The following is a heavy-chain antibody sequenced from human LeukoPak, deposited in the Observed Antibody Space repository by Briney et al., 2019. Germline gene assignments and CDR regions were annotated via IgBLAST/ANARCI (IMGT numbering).Heavy chain of an antibody. Sequence: PGRSLRLSCTASGFTFGDYAMSWFRQAPGKGLEWVGFIRSKAYGGTTEYAASVKGRFTISRDDSKSIAYLQMNSLKTEDTAVYYCTSLMITFGGVIVVLPDYWGQGTLVTVSS. J-gene: IGHJ4*02. V-gene: IGHV3-49*03. CDR1: GFTFGDYA. CDR2: IRSKAYGGTT. D-gene: IGHD3-16*02. CDR3: TSLMITFGGVIVVLPDY.